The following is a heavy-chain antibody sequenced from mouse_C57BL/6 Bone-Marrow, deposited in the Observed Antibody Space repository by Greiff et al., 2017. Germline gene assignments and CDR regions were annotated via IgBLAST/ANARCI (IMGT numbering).Heavy chain of an antibody. Sequence: QVQLQQSGADLAKPGASVKLSCKASGYTFTSYWMHWVQQRPGQGLEWIGYINPSSGYTKYNQKFKDKATLTADKSSSTACLQLSSLTYEDAAVYYCARGGWPWYFDVWGTGTTVTVSS. D-gene: IGHD1-1*02. CDR2: INPSSGYT. CDR3: ARGGWPWYFDV. CDR1: GYTFTSYW. J-gene: IGHJ1*03. V-gene: IGHV1-7*01.